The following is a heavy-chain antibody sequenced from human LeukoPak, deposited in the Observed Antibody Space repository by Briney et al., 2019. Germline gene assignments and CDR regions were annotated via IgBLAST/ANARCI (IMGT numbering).Heavy chain of an antibody. V-gene: IGHV4-31*03. CDR2: IYYSGST. Sequence: PSETLSLTCTVSGGSISSGGYYWSWIRQHSGKGLEWIGYIYYSGSTYYNPSLKSRVTISVDTSKNQFSLKLSSVTAADTAVYYCAREVGDRFDYWGQGTLVTVSS. D-gene: IGHD3-10*01. CDR3: AREVGDRFDY. J-gene: IGHJ4*02. CDR1: GGSISSGGYY.